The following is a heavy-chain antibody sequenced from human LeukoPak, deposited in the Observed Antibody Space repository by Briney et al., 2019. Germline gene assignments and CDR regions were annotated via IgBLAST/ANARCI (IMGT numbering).Heavy chain of an antibody. Sequence: GASVKVSCKASGGTFSSYTISWVRQAPGQGLEWMGRIIPILGIANYAQKFQGRVTITADKSTSTAYMELSSLRSEDTAVYYCAREWELLPFDYWGQGTLATVSS. CDR2: IIPILGIA. J-gene: IGHJ4*02. V-gene: IGHV1-69*04. D-gene: IGHD1-26*01. CDR3: AREWELLPFDY. CDR1: GGTFSSYT.